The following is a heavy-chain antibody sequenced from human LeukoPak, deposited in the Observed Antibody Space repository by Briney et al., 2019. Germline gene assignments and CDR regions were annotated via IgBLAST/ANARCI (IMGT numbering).Heavy chain of an antibody. J-gene: IGHJ3*02. Sequence: GGSLRLSCAASGFTFSDYYMSWIRQAPGKGLEWVSYISSSGSTIYYADSVKGRFTISRDNAKNSLYLQMNSLRAENTAVYHCARYKYYYDDHAFDIWGQGTMVTVSS. V-gene: IGHV3-11*01. D-gene: IGHD3-22*01. CDR1: GFTFSDYY. CDR3: ARYKYYYDDHAFDI. CDR2: ISSSGSTI.